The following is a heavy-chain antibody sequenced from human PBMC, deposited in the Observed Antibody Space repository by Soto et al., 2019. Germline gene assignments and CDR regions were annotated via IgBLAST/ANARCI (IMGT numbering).Heavy chain of an antibody. CDR1: GFTFSSYA. Sequence: EVQLLESGGGLVQPGGSLRLSCAASGFTFSSYAMSWVRQAPGKGLEWVSAISGSGGSTYYADSVKGRFTISRDNSKNTLYLKMNSRRAEDTAVYYCAKDLVGGSYHWTTVYGMDVWGQGTTVTASS. CDR3: AKDLVGGSYHWTTVYGMDV. J-gene: IGHJ6*02. D-gene: IGHD1-26*01. V-gene: IGHV3-23*01. CDR2: ISGSGGST.